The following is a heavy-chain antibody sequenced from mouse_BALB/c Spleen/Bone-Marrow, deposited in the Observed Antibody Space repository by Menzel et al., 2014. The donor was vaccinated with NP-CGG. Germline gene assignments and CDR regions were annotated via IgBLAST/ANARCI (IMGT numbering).Heavy chain of an antibody. J-gene: IGHJ3*01. V-gene: IGHV14-3*02. CDR1: GFNIKDTY. Sequence: VQLKQSGAELVKPGASVKLSCTASGFNIKDTYMHWVKQRPEQGQEWIGRIDPANGNTKYDPKFQGKATITADTSSNTASLQHSSLTSEDTAVYYCARGGAFAHGGKGTLVTLSA. CDR2: IDPANGNT. CDR3: ARGGAFAH.